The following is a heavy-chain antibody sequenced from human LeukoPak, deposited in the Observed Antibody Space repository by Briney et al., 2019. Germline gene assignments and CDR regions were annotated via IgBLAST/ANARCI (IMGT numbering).Heavy chain of an antibody. CDR3: ARLSQTPDYYPSGGYYYLGY. J-gene: IGHJ4*02. V-gene: IGHV1-8*01. CDR1: RYTFSSYD. Sequence: GASVTVSCKASRYTFSSYDSNWVREAAGQGLEWMRWMNPNTGRTGFAQKFQGRLTMTRDTSISTAYMELSSLRSEDTAAYYCARLSQTPDYYPSGGYYYLGYWGQGTPVTVSS. D-gene: IGHD3-22*01. CDR2: MNPNTGRT.